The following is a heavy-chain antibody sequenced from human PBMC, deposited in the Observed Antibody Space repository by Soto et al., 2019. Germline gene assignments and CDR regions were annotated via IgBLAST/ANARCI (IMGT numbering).Heavy chain of an antibody. V-gene: IGHV3-23*01. Sequence: EVQLLESGGGLVQPGGSLRLSCAVSGFTFRSYAMSWVRQAPGKGLEWVSAISGSGGNTYYADSVKGRFTISRDNSKNTLDLQMNSLRAEDTAVYYCAKGLYPGVYYYSMDVWGQGTTVTVSS. CDR2: ISGSGGNT. CDR3: AKGLYPGVYYYSMDV. J-gene: IGHJ6*02. CDR1: GFTFRSYA. D-gene: IGHD3-10*01.